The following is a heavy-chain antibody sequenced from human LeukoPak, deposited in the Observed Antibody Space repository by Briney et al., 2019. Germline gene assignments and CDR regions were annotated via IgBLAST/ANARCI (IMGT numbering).Heavy chain of an antibody. V-gene: IGHV3-33*01. CDR2: IWYDGSDK. CDR1: GFTFSSYG. CDR3: ARDGLVRGVMLYYYYGMDV. J-gene: IGHJ6*02. D-gene: IGHD3-10*01. Sequence: GGSLRLSCAASGFTFSSYGMHWVRQAPGKGLEWVAVIWYDGSDKYYADSVKGRFTISRDNSKNTLYLQMNSLRAEDTAVYYCARDGLVRGVMLYYYYGMDVWGQGTTVTVSS.